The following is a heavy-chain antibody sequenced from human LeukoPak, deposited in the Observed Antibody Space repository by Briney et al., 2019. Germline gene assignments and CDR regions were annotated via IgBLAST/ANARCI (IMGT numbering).Heavy chain of an antibody. J-gene: IGHJ4*02. V-gene: IGHV1-46*01. Sequence: ASVKVSCKTSGYTFTSYYMHWVRQAPGQGLEWMGIINPSGDTTSYAQKFQGRVTMTRDTSTSTVYMELSSLRSEDTAVYYCARDMDSIFGVGGWGQGTLVTVSS. CDR3: ARDMDSIFGVGG. D-gene: IGHD3-3*01. CDR2: INPSGDTT. CDR1: GYTFTSYY.